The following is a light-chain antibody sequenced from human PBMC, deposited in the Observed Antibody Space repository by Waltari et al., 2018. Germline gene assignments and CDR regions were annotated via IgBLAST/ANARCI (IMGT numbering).Light chain of an antibody. V-gene: IGLV2-23*02. Sequence: QSALTQPASVSGSPGQSITISCTGTSSDVGSYNLVSWYQQDPGKAPKLIIYEVSKRLSGVSKRFSGSKSGNTASLTISGLQAEDEADYYCCSYAGSSTFVVFGGGTKLTVL. J-gene: IGLJ2*01. CDR2: EVS. CDR1: SSDVGSYNL. CDR3: CSYAGSSTFVV.